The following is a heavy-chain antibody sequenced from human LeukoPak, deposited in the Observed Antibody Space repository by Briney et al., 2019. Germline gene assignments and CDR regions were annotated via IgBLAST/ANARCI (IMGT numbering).Heavy chain of an antibody. Sequence: GGSLRLSCAASGLTFSSNWMHWLRHAPPKGLVWVSRINTDGSSTSYADSVKGRFTISRDNAKNTLYLQMNSLRAEDTAVYYCTRGVGTNWGQGTLVTVSS. J-gene: IGHJ4*02. CDR1: GLTFSSNW. D-gene: IGHD2-2*01. CDR2: INTDGSST. V-gene: IGHV3-74*01. CDR3: TRGVGTN.